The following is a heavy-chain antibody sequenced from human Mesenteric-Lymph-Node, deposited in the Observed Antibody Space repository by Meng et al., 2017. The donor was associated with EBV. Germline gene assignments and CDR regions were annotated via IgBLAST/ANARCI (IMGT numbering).Heavy chain of an antibody. V-gene: IGHV4-39*07. J-gene: IGHJ4*02. CDR1: GGSISSSSYY. CDR3: ARTYYYDSSGYAPFDY. D-gene: IGHD3-22*01. Sequence: QLQLQESGPGLVKPSETLSLTCIVSGGSISSSSYYWGWIRQPPGKGLEWIGNIYYSGSTYYNPSLKSRVTISVDTSKNQFSLKLSSVTAADTAVYYCARTYYYDSSGYAPFDYWGQGTLVTASS. CDR2: IYYSGST.